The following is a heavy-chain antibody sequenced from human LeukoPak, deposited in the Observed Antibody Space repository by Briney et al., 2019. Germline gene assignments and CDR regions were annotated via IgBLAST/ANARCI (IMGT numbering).Heavy chain of an antibody. D-gene: IGHD2-2*01. J-gene: IGHJ6*03. CDR1: GGSFNGYY. Sequence: SETLSLTCAVYGGSFNGYYWSWIRRPPGKGLEWIGQINHYGSTNYNPSLKSRVTISVDTSKNQFSLKLNSVTAADTAVYYCARVVEGYGGLEFYYYYMDVWGKGATVTVSS. CDR2: INHYGST. V-gene: IGHV4-34*01. CDR3: ARVVEGYGGLEFYYYYMDV.